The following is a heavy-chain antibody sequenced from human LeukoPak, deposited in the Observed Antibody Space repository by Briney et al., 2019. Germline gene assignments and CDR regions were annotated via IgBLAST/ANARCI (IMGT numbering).Heavy chain of an antibody. V-gene: IGHV1-69*01. J-gene: IGHJ4*02. D-gene: IGHD3-22*01. CDR2: IIPIFGTA. Sequence: SVKVSCKSSGGTFSSYAISWVRQAPGQGLEWMGGIIPIFGTANYAQKFQGRVTITADESTSTAYMELSSLRSEDTAVYYCARKDVMYDSSGYYGLDYWGQGTLVTVSS. CDR1: GGTFSSYA. CDR3: ARKDVMYDSSGYYGLDY.